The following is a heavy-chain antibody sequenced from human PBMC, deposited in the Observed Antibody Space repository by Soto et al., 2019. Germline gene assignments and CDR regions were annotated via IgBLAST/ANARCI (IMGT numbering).Heavy chain of an antibody. V-gene: IGHV3-30*18. Sequence: GGSLRLSCAASGFTFSSYGMHWVRQAPGKGLEWVAVISYDGSNKYYADSVKGRFTISRDNSKNTLYLQMNSLRAEDTAVYYCAKDDRYSSGWYPSLYYWGQGTLVTVSS. CDR2: ISYDGSNK. J-gene: IGHJ4*02. D-gene: IGHD6-19*01. CDR3: AKDDRYSSGWYPSLYY. CDR1: GFTFSSYG.